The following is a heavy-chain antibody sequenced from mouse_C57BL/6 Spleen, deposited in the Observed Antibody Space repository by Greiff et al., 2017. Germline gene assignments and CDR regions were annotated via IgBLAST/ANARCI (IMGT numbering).Heavy chain of an antibody. J-gene: IGHJ2*01. CDR2: ISSGGGYT. Sequence: EVMLVESGGALVKPGGSLKLSCAASGFTFSSYGMSWVRQTPDKRLEWVATISSGGGYTYYPDSVKGRFTISRDNSKNTLYLQMSSLKSEDTAMYYCARQGLDGWAYWGQGTTLTVSS. CDR1: GFTFSSYG. CDR3: ARQGLDGWAY. D-gene: IGHD2-3*01. V-gene: IGHV5-6*01.